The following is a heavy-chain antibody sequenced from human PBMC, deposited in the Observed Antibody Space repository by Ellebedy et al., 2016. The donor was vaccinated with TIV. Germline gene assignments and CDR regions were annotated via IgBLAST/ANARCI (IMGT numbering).Heavy chain of an antibody. J-gene: IGHJ4*02. CDR3: ARDENYGAEVIDY. CDR1: GFTFSSYS. V-gene: IGHV3-48*02. Sequence: GESLKISCAVSGFTFSSYSMNWVRQAPGKGLEWVSYISSSCSPIHYADSVKGRFSISRDNVKNSLYLQMNSLRDEDTAVYYCARDENYGAEVIDYWGQGTLVTVSS. D-gene: IGHD4-17*01. CDR2: ISSSCSPI.